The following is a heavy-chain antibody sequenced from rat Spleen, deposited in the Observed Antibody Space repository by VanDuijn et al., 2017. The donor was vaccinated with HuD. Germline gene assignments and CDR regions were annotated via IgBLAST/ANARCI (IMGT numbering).Heavy chain of an antibody. V-gene: IGHV3-1*01. CDR3: TRGLSMSSTNYYYALFAY. CDR2: ISYSGST. Sequence: EVQLQESGPGLVKPSQSLSLTCSVTGYSITSNYWGWIRKFPGNKMEWMGYISYSGSTSYNPSLKSRISITRDTSKNQFFLQLNSVTTEETATYYCTRGLSMSSTNYYYALFAYWGQGTLVTVSS. CDR1: GYSITSNY. D-gene: IGHD1-6*01. J-gene: IGHJ3*01.